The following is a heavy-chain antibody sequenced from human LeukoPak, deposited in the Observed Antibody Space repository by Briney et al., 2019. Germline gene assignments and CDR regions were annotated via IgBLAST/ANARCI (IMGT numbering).Heavy chain of an antibody. D-gene: IGHD3-22*01. CDR2: IKQDGSGK. CDR1: GFTFSNYW. CDR3: ASDRDYYDSTGYLFDY. J-gene: IGHJ4*02. Sequence: GGSLRLSCAASGFTFSNYWMSWVRQAPGKGLEWVANIKQDGSGKYYVDSVKGRFTISRDNAKNSLYLQMNSLRADDTAVYYCASDRDYYDSTGYLFDYWGQGTLVTVSS. V-gene: IGHV3-7*01.